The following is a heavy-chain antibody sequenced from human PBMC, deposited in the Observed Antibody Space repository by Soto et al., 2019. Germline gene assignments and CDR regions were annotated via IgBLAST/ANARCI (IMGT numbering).Heavy chain of an antibody. CDR2: IYSGGST. CDR1: GFTVSSNY. Sequence: GGSLRLSCAASGFTVSSNYMSWVRQAPGKGLEWVSVIYSGGSTYYADSVKGRFTISRHNSKNTLYLQMNSLRAEDMAVYYCVKTGTTGWFDPWGQGTLVTVSS. D-gene: IGHD1-1*01. V-gene: IGHV3-53*04. CDR3: VKTGTTGWFDP. J-gene: IGHJ5*02.